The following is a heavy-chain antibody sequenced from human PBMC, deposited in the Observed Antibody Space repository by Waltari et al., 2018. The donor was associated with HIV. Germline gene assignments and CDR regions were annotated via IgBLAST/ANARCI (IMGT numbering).Heavy chain of an antibody. J-gene: IGHJ3*01. CDR1: QYIFSTFY. CDR3: VVVSKVTTVRSPPDDTFDV. Sequence: QVLLTQSGGEVKSPGPSVKISCKASQYIFSTFYFHWVRHGPGEGLKWVGTINPSGGAATPSSHVLDRVTLTSDTSASTVYMEMVNLQSSDTAMYYCVVVSKVTTVRSPPDDTFDVWGQGTMV. CDR2: INPSGGAA. D-gene: IGHD4-17*01. V-gene: IGHV1-46*01.